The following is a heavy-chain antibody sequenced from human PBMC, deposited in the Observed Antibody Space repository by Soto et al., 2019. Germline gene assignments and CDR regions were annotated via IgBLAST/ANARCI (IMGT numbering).Heavy chain of an antibody. V-gene: IGHV1-2*02. D-gene: IGHD3-10*01. Sequence: ASVKVSCKASGYTFTGYYMHWVRQAPGQGLEWMGWINPNSGDTNYAQKFQGRVTMTRDTSISTAYMELSRLRSDDTAVYYCARDRAESYYYYGMDVWGQGTTVTVSS. J-gene: IGHJ6*02. CDR2: INPNSGDT. CDR3: ARDRAESYYYYGMDV. CDR1: GYTFTGYY.